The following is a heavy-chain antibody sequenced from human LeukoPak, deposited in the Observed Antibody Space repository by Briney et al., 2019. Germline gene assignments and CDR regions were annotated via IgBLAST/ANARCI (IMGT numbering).Heavy chain of an antibody. V-gene: IGHV3-23*01. CDR2: ISGSGGST. D-gene: IGHD3-9*01. Sequence: PGGSLRLSCAASGFTFSDYYMSWIRQAPGKGLEWVSAISGSGGSTYYADSVKGRFTISRDNSKNTLYLQMNSLRAEDTAVYYCAKERVLRYFDWYKNDYWGQGTLVTVSS. J-gene: IGHJ4*02. CDR1: GFTFSDYY. CDR3: AKERVLRYFDWYKNDY.